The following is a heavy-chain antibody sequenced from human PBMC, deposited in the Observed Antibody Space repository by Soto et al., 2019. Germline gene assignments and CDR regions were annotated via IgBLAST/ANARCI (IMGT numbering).Heavy chain of an antibody. CDR3: AKGRAITVYGVDILFDY. V-gene: IGHV3-23*01. CDR1: GLSFSDYA. Sequence: PGGSLRLSCKASGLSFSDYAMTWVRQAPGKGLERVSVISGSGDNTFYAASVKGRFAISRDNSKNVLYLQMNSLSADDAAVYFCAKGRAITVYGVDILFDYWGLGTLVTVSS. J-gene: IGHJ4*01. CDR2: ISGSGDNT. D-gene: IGHD3-3*01.